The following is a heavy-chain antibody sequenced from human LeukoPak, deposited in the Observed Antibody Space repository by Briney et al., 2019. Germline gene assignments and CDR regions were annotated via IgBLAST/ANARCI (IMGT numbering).Heavy chain of an antibody. Sequence: SETLSLTCTVSGGSISSSIYYWGWIRQPPGKGLELIGSIYYSGSTYYNPSLKSRVTISVDTSKNQFSLKLKSVTAADMAVYYCARLADCSSTSCYDHWGQGTLVTVSS. V-gene: IGHV4-39*01. CDR1: GGSISSSIYY. CDR3: ARLADCSSTSCYDH. D-gene: IGHD2-2*01. CDR2: IYYSGST. J-gene: IGHJ4*02.